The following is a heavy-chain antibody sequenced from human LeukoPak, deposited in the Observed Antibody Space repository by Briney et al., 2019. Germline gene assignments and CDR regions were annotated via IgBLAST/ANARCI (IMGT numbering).Heavy chain of an antibody. J-gene: IGHJ4*02. Sequence: GGSLRLSCAVSGFTFSSYGMSWVRQAPGKGLEWVSGISGGGGSTYYADSVKGRFIISRDNSKNTLYLQMNSLRAEGTAVYYCAKDPDDFWSGYFDYWGQGTLVTVSS. V-gene: IGHV3-23*01. CDR1: GFTFSSYG. CDR3: AKDPDDFWSGYFDY. D-gene: IGHD3-3*01. CDR2: ISGGGGST.